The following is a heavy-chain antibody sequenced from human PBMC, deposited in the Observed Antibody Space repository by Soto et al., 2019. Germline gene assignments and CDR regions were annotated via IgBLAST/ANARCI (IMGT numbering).Heavy chain of an antibody. CDR1: GGTFSSYA. CDR2: IIPIFGTA. Sequence: QVQLVQSGAEVKKPGSSVKVSCKASGGTFSSYAISWVRQAPGQGLEWMGGIIPIFGTANYAQKFQGRVTITADESTSTAYMELSRLRSEDTAVYYCARSERYFDWLLSFDYWGQGTLVTVSS. J-gene: IGHJ4*02. CDR3: ARSERYFDWLLSFDY. D-gene: IGHD3-9*01. V-gene: IGHV1-69*01.